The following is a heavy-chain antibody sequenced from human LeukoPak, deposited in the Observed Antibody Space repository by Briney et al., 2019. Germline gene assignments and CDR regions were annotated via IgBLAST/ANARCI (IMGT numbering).Heavy chain of an antibody. J-gene: IGHJ4*02. V-gene: IGHV5-51*01. Sequence: GESLKISCKASGYSFTNYWVAWVRQMPGKGLEWMGIINPGDSDTRYSPSFQGQVTTSADKSISTAYLQWSSLKASDTAMYYCARQWNLDCWGQGTLVTVSS. CDR1: GYSFTNYW. CDR3: ARQWNLDC. CDR2: INPGDSDT. D-gene: IGHD1-1*01.